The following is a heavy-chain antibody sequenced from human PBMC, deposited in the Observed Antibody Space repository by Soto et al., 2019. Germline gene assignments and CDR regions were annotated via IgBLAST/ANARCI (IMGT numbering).Heavy chain of an antibody. CDR3: ARTSSGSFLFRYYFDS. CDR2: IFYSGST. V-gene: IGHV4-39*07. D-gene: IGHD1-26*01. Sequence: PSETLSLTCTVSSGSISSTIYSWDWIRQPPGKGLEWIGSIFYSGSTYYNPSLKSRVTISVDTSKNQFSLRLSSVTAADTAVYYCARTSSGSFLFRYYFDSWGQGTLVTVSS. CDR1: SGSISSTIYS. J-gene: IGHJ4*02.